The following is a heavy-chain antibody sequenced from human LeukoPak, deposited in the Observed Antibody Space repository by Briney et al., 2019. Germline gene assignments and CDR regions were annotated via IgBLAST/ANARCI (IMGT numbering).Heavy chain of an antibody. CDR2: IYYIGST. CDR3: AKHYGP. V-gene: IGHV4-59*08. CDR1: GGSIYNYY. D-gene: IGHD3-10*01. J-gene: IGHJ4*02. Sequence: SETLSLTCTVSGGSIYNYYWTWIRQPPGKALEWIGSIYYIGSTNYNPSLKSRLTISVDTSKNQFSLKLNSVTATDTAVYYCAKHYGPWGQGTLVTVSS.